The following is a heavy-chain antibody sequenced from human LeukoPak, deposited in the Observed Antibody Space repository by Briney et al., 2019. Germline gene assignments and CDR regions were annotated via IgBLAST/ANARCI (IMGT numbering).Heavy chain of an antibody. CDR1: GFTFSSYA. V-gene: IGHV3-23*01. Sequence: GGSLRLSCAASGFTFSSYAMSWVRQAPGKGLEWVSAISGSGGSTYYADSVKGRFTISRDNSKNTLYLQMNSLRAEDTAVYYCARRLLYYDSSGYNYGFDYWGQGTLVTVSS. CDR3: ARRLLYYDSSGYNYGFDY. J-gene: IGHJ4*02. CDR2: ISGSGGST. D-gene: IGHD3-22*01.